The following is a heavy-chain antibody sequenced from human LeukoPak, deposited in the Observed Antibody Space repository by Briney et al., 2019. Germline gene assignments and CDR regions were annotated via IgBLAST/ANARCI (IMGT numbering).Heavy chain of an antibody. Sequence: ASVKVSCKASGYTFTGYYMHWVRQAPGQGLEWVGWINPNTGGTNYAQSFQGRVTMTGDTSISTAYMELSRLRSDDTAVYYCARDFEYNSATYYFDYWGQGTLVTVSS. J-gene: IGHJ4*02. CDR1: GYTFTGYY. D-gene: IGHD6-6*01. CDR3: ARDFEYNSATYYFDY. V-gene: IGHV1-2*02. CDR2: INPNTGGT.